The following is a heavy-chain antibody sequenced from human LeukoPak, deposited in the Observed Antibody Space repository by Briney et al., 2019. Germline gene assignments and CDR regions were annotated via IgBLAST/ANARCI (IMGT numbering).Heavy chain of an antibody. D-gene: IGHD4-17*01. J-gene: IGHJ4*02. V-gene: IGHV3-23*01. CDR1: GFTFNNYV. CDR2: ITSSGST. Sequence: PGGSLRLSCAASGFTFNNYVMNWVRQAPGKGLEWVSVITSSGSTYYADSVKGRFTISRDNSKNTLYLQMNSLRAEDTAIYYCAEDLYGDYDFDCWGRGTLVTVSS. CDR3: AEDLYGDYDFDC.